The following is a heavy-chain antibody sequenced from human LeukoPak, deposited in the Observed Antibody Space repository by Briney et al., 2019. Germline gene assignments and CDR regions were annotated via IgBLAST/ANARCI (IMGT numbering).Heavy chain of an antibody. Sequence: ASVKVSCKVSGYTLTELSMHWVRQAPGKGLEWMGGFDPEDGETIYAQKFQGRVTMTEDTSTDTAYMELSSLRSEDTAVYYCATDRGYCSSTSCHFDYWGQGTLATVSS. J-gene: IGHJ4*02. V-gene: IGHV1-24*01. CDR3: ATDRGYCSSTSCHFDY. CDR2: FDPEDGET. CDR1: GYTLTELS. D-gene: IGHD2-2*03.